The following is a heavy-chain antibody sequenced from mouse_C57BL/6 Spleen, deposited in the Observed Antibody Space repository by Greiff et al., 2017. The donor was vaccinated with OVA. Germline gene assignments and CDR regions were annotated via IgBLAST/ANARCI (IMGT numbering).Heavy chain of an antibody. D-gene: IGHD2-13*01. Sequence: QVQLQQSGPGLVAPSQSLSITCTVSGFSLTSYAISWVRQPPGKGLEWLGVIWTGGGTNYNSALKSRLSISKDNSKSQVFLKMNSLRTDDTARYDCARKPSDWSYAMDYWGQGTSVTVSS. CDR3: ARKPSDWSYAMDY. CDR1: GFSLTSYA. CDR2: IWTGGGT. V-gene: IGHV2-9-1*01. J-gene: IGHJ4*01.